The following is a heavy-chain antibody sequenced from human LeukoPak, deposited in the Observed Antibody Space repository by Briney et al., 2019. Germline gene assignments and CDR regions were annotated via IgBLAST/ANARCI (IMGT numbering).Heavy chain of an antibody. CDR1: RFTFSNYA. V-gene: IGHV3-23*01. CDR3: AKDQFDL. Sequence: GGSLRLSCAASRFTFSNYAMSWLRRAPGRGLECVSGISGGGTRTYYVDPVKGRFTIYRDNYQNTLFLQMNSLRPEDTAIYYCAKDQFDLWGRGTLVTVSS. J-gene: IGHJ2*01. CDR2: ISGGGTRT.